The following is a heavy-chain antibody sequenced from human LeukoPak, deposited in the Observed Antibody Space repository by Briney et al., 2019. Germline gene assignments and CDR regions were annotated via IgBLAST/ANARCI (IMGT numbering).Heavy chain of an antibody. CDR2: IYYSGST. CDR3: ARVYYYDNSGYGKDYFDY. D-gene: IGHD3-22*01. J-gene: IGHJ4*02. CDR1: GGSISSGDYY. Sequence: SQTLSLTCTVSGGSISSGDYYWSWIRQPPGKGLEWIGYIYYSGSTYYNPSLKSRVTISVDTSKNQFSLKLSSVTAADTAVYYCARVYYYDNSGYGKDYFDYWGQGTPVTVSS. V-gene: IGHV4-30-4*01.